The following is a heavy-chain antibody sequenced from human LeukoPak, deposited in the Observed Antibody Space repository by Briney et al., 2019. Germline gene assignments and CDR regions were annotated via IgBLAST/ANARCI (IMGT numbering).Heavy chain of an antibody. V-gene: IGHV4-34*01. CDR2: INHSGST. CDR3: ARGRRSLVVVPAAAGFGP. J-gene: IGHJ5*02. CDR1: GGSFSGYY. Sequence: SETLSLTCAVYGGSFSGYYCSWIRQPPGKGLEWIGEINHSGSTNYNPSLKSRVTISVDTSKNQFSLKLSSETAADTAVYYCARGRRSLVVVPAAAGFGPWGQGTLVTVSS. D-gene: IGHD2-2*01.